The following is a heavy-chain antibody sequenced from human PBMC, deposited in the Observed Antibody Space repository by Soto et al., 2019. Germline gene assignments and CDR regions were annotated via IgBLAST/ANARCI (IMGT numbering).Heavy chain of an antibody. CDR2: INTGNGNT. Sequence: GASVKVSCKASGYTFTSYAMHWVRQAPGQRLEWMAWINTGNGNTKYSQRFQGRVTITADESTTTAYMELSNLRSEDTAVYYCARDKDRVELGGNYYYAMDVWGQGTTVTVSS. CDR3: ARDKDRVELGGNYYYAMDV. V-gene: IGHV1-3*04. CDR1: GYTFTSYA. D-gene: IGHD1-26*01. J-gene: IGHJ6*02.